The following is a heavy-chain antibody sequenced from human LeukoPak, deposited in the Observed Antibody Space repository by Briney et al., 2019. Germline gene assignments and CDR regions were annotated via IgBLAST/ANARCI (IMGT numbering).Heavy chain of an antibody. J-gene: IGHJ4*02. CDR1: GFTFSSYA. Sequence: GGSLRLSCAASGFTFSSYAMSWVRQAPGKGLEWVSAISGSGGSTYYADSVKGRFTISRGNSKNTLYLQMNSLRAEDTAVYYCAKGEEMATISGYFDYWGQGTLVTVSS. D-gene: IGHD5-24*01. V-gene: IGHV3-23*01. CDR3: AKGEEMATISGYFDY. CDR2: ISGSGGST.